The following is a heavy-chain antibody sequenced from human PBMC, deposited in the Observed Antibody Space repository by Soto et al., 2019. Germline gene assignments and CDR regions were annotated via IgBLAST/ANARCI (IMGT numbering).Heavy chain of an antibody. D-gene: IGHD6-19*01. CDR3: AGGRIVVAGSSAYYSMDV. J-gene: IGHJ6*02. CDR2: IIPFFGTS. CDR1: GGTFSSYP. V-gene: IGHV1-69*01. Sequence: QVQLVQSGAEVKKPGSSVKVSCEASGGTFSSYPINWVRQAPGQGLEWMGGIIPFFGTSNYAQKFQGRVTITADDSTSTAYMELRSLRSEDTAVYFCAGGRIVVAGSSAYYSMDVWGQGTTVTVSS.